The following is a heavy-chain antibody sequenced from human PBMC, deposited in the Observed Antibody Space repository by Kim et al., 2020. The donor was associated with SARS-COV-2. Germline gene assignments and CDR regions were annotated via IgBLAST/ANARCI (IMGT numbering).Heavy chain of an antibody. CDR3: ARGRYKEY. V-gene: IGHV4-34*01. D-gene: IGHD5-18*01. CDR2: IQPSGSA. J-gene: IGHJ4*02. CDR1: GDSFSGFY. Sequence: SETLSLTCGVKGDSFSGFYCSWIRQPPGRGLEWIGEIQPSGSANYNPSLKSRVTISSDTSKTHFFLNLTSVTAADTAVYYCARGRYKEYWGEGTLVAV.